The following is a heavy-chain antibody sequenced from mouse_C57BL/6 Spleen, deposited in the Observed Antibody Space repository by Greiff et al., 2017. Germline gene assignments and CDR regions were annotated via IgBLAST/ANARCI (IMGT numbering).Heavy chain of an antibody. CDR3: TRGPIYYYGSSYWYFDV. Sequence: EVKLVESGEGLVKPGGSLKLSCAASGFTFSSYAMSWVRQTPEKRLEWVAYISSGGDYIYYADTVKGRFTISRDNARNTLYLQMSSLKSEDTAMYYCTRGPIYYYGSSYWYFDVWGTGTTVTVSS. D-gene: IGHD1-1*01. CDR2: ISSGGDYI. CDR1: GFTFSSYA. V-gene: IGHV5-9-1*02. J-gene: IGHJ1*03.